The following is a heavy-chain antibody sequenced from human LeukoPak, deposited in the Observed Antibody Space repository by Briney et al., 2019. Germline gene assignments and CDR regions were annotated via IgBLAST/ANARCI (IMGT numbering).Heavy chain of an antibody. Sequence: GRSLRLSCAASGFTFSSYAMYWVRQAPGKGLEWVAFIQYDGNYKDYSDSVKGRFTISKDNSKNTLFLQMDSLRVEDTGLFYCARGDYASSWYGVDYWGQGTLVTVSS. CDR1: GFTFSSYA. V-gene: IGHV3-33*01. J-gene: IGHJ4*02. CDR2: IQYDGNYK. CDR3: ARGDYASSWYGVDY. D-gene: IGHD6-13*01.